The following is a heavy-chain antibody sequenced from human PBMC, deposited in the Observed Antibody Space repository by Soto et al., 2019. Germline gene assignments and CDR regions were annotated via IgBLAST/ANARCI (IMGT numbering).Heavy chain of an antibody. CDR2: IIPILETT. CDR3: ARSEGTSVFDS. D-gene: IGHD1-26*01. J-gene: IGHJ4*02. V-gene: IGHV1-69*08. CDR1: GDIFSRYT. Sequence: QVHLVQSGAEVKKPGSSMKVACKASGDIFSRYTMSWVRQAPGQGLEWMGRIIPILETTKYAPKFLGRLIITADKSTNTVYMELSSLRSDDTAIYFCARSEGTSVFDSWGQGTLVTVFS.